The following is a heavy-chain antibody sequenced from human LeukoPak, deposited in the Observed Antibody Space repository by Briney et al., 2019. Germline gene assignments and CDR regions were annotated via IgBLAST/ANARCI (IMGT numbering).Heavy chain of an antibody. CDR3: ARGVGKSYFDY. V-gene: IGHV3-53*01. D-gene: IGHD4-23*01. J-gene: IGHJ4*02. CDR2: IYSGGST. Sequence: GGSLRRSCAASGFTVSSNYMSWVRMAPGKGLEWVSVIYSGGSTYYADSVKGRFTISRDNAKNSLYLQMNSLRAEDTAVYYCARGVGKSYFDYWGQGTLVTVSS. CDR1: GFTVSSNY.